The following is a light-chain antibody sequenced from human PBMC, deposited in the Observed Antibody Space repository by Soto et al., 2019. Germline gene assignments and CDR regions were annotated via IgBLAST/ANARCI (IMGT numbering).Light chain of an antibody. CDR2: EVS. J-gene: IGLJ1*01. CDR1: SSDVGGYKY. Sequence: QSVLTQPPSASGSPGQPVTISCTGTSSDVGGYKYVSWYQQHPGKVPKLMIYEVSKRPSGVPDRFSGSKSGNTASLTVSGLQAEDEADYYCSSYAGSNTDYVFGTGTKVTVL. CDR3: SSYAGSNTDYV. V-gene: IGLV2-8*01.